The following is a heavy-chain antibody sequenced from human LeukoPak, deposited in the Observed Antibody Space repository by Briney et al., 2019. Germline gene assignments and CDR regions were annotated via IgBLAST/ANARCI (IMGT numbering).Heavy chain of an antibody. J-gene: IGHJ4*02. CDR1: DFTFSSYA. Sequence: PGGSLRLSCAASDFTFSSYAMSWVRQAPGKGLEWVSAISSSGGSTYYAGSVKGRFTISRDNSMNTLYLQMNRLRAEDTAVYYCAKGGCSSTSCSLGHWGQGTLVTVSP. D-gene: IGHD2-2*01. V-gene: IGHV3-23*01. CDR2: ISSSGGST. CDR3: AKGGCSSTSCSLGH.